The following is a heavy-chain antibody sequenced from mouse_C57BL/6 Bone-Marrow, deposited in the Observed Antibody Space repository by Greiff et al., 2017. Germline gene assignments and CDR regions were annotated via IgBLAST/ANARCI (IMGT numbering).Heavy chain of an antibody. Sequence: DVKLVESGGDLVKPGGSLKLSCAASGFTFSSYGMSWVRQTPDKRLEWVATISSGGSYTYYPDSVKGRFTISRDNAKNTLYLQMSSLQSEDTAMYYCARLKGYFDYWGQGTTRTVSS. CDR3: ARLKGYFDY. CDR1: GFTFSSYG. D-gene: IGHD1-3*01. CDR2: ISSGGSYT. V-gene: IGHV5-6*02. J-gene: IGHJ2*01.